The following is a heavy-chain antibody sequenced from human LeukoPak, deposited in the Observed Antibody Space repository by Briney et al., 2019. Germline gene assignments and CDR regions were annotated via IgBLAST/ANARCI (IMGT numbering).Heavy chain of an antibody. D-gene: IGHD3-22*01. Sequence: PGGSLRLSCAASGFTFSTYSMNWVRQAPGKGLEWVSSISGSSIYIYYADSVKGRFTISRDNAKNSLYLHMNSLRAEDTAVYYCARDPPYYDSSGYYYDYWGQGTLVTVSS. CDR1: GFTFSTYS. CDR2: ISGSSIYI. CDR3: ARDPPYYDSSGYYYDY. V-gene: IGHV3-21*01. J-gene: IGHJ4*02.